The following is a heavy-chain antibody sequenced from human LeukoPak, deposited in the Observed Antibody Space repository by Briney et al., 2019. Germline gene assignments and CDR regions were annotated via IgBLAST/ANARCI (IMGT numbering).Heavy chain of an antibody. CDR2: ISSSGSTI. Sequence: GGSLRLSCAASGFTFSSYEMNWVRQAPGKGLEWVSYISSSGSTIYYADSVKGRFTISGDNAKNSLYLQMNSLRADDTAVYFCARIHRSNWFDPWGQGTLVTVSS. V-gene: IGHV3-48*03. CDR3: ARIHRSNWFDP. CDR1: GFTFSSYE. D-gene: IGHD5-18*01. J-gene: IGHJ5*02.